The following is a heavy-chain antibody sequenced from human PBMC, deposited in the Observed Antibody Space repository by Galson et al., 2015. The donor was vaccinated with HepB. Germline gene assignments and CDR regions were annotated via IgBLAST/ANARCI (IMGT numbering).Heavy chain of an antibody. CDR3: ARHGDLYYFDY. V-gene: IGHV4-59*08. CDR1: GGYMSSYY. J-gene: IGHJ4*02. Sequence: LSLTCTVSGGYMSSYYWSWIRQPPGKGLEWIGYTYSSGCTKYSPSLKSRVTISIDTPQNQFSLKLSSVTAADTAIYYCARHGDLYYFDYWGQGTLVIVSS. D-gene: IGHD3-3*01. CDR2: TYSSGCT.